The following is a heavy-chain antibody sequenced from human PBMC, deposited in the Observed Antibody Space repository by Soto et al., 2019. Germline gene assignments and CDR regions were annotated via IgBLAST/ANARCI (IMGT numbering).Heavy chain of an antibody. CDR2: ISGGGSGR. V-gene: IGHV3-23*04. D-gene: IGHD3-9*01. CDR1: GFTFGSYA. CDR3: SGVWFPSAPRRPLDYYFVDV. Sequence: VQLVESGGGLVQPGGSLRLSCAASGFTFGSYAMTWVRQAPGKGLEWVSGISGGGSGRYYSDSVEARVTISRDNANTLLYLQMTMYRPENTAKYYYSGVWFPSAPRRPLDYYFVDVWGNWTAITVSS. J-gene: IGHJ6*03.